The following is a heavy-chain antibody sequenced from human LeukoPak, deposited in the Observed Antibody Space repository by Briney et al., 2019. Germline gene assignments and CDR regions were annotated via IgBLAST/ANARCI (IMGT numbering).Heavy chain of an antibody. J-gene: IGHJ4*02. CDR3: AKDRSLVVVIAILFDY. CDR1: GFTFSSYA. CDR2: ISGSGGST. V-gene: IGHV3-23*01. Sequence: GGSLRLSCAASGFTFSSYAMSWARQAPGKGLEWVSAISGSGGSTYYADSVKGRFTISRDNSKNTLYLQMNSLRAEDTAVYYCAKDRSLVVVIAILFDYWGQGTPVTVSS. D-gene: IGHD2-21*01.